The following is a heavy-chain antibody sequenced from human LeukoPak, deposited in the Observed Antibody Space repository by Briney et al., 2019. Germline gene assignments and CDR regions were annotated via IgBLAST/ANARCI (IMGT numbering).Heavy chain of an antibody. CDR2: IKQDGSQI. CDR1: GFIFTSYW. V-gene: IGHV3-7*03. CDR3: ATGPRVYSSSWYVYLFDY. D-gene: IGHD6-13*01. Sequence: GGSLRLSCAASGFIFTSYWMSWVRQAPGKGLEWVANIKQDGSQIYYVDSVKGRFTISRDNAKNSLFLQMNSLRAEDTAVYYCATGPRVYSSSWYVYLFDYWGQGTLVTVSS. J-gene: IGHJ4*02.